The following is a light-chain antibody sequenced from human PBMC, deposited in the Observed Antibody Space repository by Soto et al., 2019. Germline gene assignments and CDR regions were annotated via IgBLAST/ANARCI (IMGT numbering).Light chain of an antibody. V-gene: IGKV3-15*01. CDR2: GAS. Sequence: EIVMTQSPATLSVSPGERVTLSCRASQSIRSNLAWYQQKPGQAPRLLIFGASTRATCIPARFSGSGSATEFTLAIGSLQSDDYEVYYCQQYNQWLTFGGGTKVES. J-gene: IGKJ4*01. CDR1: QSIRSN. CDR3: QQYNQWLT.